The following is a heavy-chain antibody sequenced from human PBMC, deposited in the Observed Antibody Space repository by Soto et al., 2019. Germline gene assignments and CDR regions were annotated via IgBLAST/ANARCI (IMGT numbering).Heavy chain of an antibody. CDR1: GFTFSSYA. Sequence: PGGSLRLSCAALGFTFSSYAMRWVRQAPGKGLEWVSAISGSGGSTYYADSVKGRFTISRDNSKNTLYLQMNSLRAEDTAVYYCAKVNSLRYFPYMEVWGEGTTVTVSS. D-gene: IGHD3-9*01. V-gene: IGHV3-23*01. CDR2: ISGSGGST. CDR3: AKVNSLRYFPYMEV. J-gene: IGHJ6*03.